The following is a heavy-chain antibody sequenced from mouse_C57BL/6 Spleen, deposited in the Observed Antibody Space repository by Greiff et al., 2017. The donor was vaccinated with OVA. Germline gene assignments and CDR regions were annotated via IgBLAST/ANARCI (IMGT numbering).Heavy chain of an antibody. Sequence: QVQLQQSGPELVKPGASVKISCKASGYAFSSSWMNWVKQRPGKGLEWIGRIYPGDGDTNYNGKFKGKATLTADKSSSTAYMQLSSLTSEDSAVYFCARWSKDAMDYWGQGTSVTVSS. D-gene: IGHD2-5*01. V-gene: IGHV1-82*01. CDR3: ARWSKDAMDY. J-gene: IGHJ4*01. CDR1: GYAFSSSW. CDR2: IYPGDGDT.